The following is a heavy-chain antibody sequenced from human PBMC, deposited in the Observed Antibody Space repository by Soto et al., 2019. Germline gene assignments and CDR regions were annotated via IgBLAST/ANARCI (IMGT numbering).Heavy chain of an antibody. D-gene: IGHD2-2*01. CDR3: AREWDVRDIVVVPAAMGFGLGGMDV. CDR2: IKQDGSEK. CDR1: GFTFSSYW. V-gene: IGHV3-7*05. J-gene: IGHJ6*02. Sequence: GGSLRLSCAASGFTFSSYWMSWVRQAPGKGLEWVANIKQDGSEKYYVDSVKGRFTISRDNAKNSLYLQMNSLRAEDTAVYYCAREWDVRDIVVVPAAMGFGLGGMDVWGQGTTVTVSS.